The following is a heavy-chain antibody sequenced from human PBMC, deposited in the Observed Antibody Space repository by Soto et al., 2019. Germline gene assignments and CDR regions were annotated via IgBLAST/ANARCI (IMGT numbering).Heavy chain of an antibody. Sequence: GGSLKLSCAASGFTFSSYWMHWVRQAPGKGLVWVSRINSDGSSPSYADSVKGRFTISRDNAKNTLYLQMNSLRAEDTAEYYCARERSWYDYYYGMDVWGQGTTVTVSS. D-gene: IGHD6-13*01. CDR3: ARERSWYDYYYGMDV. CDR2: INSDGSSP. J-gene: IGHJ6*01. V-gene: IGHV3-74*01. CDR1: GFTFSSYW.